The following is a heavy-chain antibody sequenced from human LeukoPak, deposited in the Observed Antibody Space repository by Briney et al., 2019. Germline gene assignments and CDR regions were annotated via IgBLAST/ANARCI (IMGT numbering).Heavy chain of an antibody. CDR2: IFYSGST. J-gene: IGHJ6*02. D-gene: IGHD2-21*01. V-gene: IGHV4-59*01. Sequence: PSESLSLTCTVSGASISSYCWGSIRQPPGKGRGWIGYIFYSGSTNYNPSLKGRVTISVATSKNQFSLELSSVTAADTAVYYCARENLAYCGGECYDYYYYGMDVWGQGTTVTVSS. CDR3: ARENLAYCGGECYDYYYYGMDV. CDR1: GASISSYC.